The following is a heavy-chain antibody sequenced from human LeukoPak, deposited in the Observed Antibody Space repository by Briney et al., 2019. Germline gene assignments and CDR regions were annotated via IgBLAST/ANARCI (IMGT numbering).Heavy chain of an antibody. CDR2: ISSSSSYI. V-gene: IGHV3-21*01. D-gene: IGHD5-18*01. CDR3: AAVGYSYGTGAFDI. J-gene: IGHJ3*02. Sequence: GGSLRLSCAASGFTFSSYSMNWVRQAPGKGLEWVSSISSSSSYIYYADSVKGRFTISRDNAKNSLYLQMNSLRAEDTAVYYCAAVGYSYGTGAFDIWGQGTMVTVSS. CDR1: GFTFSSYS.